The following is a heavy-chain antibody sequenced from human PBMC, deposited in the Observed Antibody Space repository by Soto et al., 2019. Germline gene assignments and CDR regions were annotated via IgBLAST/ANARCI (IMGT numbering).Heavy chain of an antibody. CDR2: IYYSGST. V-gene: IGHV4-39*01. CDR1: GGSISSSSYY. CDR3: ARGEYGGHFDY. J-gene: IGHJ4*02. Sequence: QLQLQESGPGLVKPSETLSLTCTVSGGSISSSSYYWGWIRQPPGKGLEWIGSIYYSGSTYYNPSLKSRVTISVDTSKNQFSLKLSSVTAADTAVYYCARGEYGGHFDYWGQGTLVTVSS. D-gene: IGHD5-12*01.